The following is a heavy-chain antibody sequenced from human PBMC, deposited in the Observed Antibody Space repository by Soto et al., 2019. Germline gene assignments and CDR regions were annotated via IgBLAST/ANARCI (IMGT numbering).Heavy chain of an antibody. Sequence: SETLSLTCTVSGGSIDSGGYYWTWIRQHPGKGLEWIGYIYYNGRTSYNPSLESRVTISVDTSKNQFSLKLSSVTAADTAVYYCAKDLVSGDGLWLMDHWGPGTLVTVSS. CDR1: GGSIDSGGYY. CDR3: AKDLVSGDGLWLMDH. CDR2: IYYNGRT. V-gene: IGHV4-31*03. D-gene: IGHD2-21*02. J-gene: IGHJ4*02.